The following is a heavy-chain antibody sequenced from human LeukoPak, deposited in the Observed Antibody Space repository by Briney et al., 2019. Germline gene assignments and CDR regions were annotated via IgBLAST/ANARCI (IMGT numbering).Heavy chain of an antibody. CDR3: AREIRFLEWLLPRPYYMDV. D-gene: IGHD3-3*01. J-gene: IGHJ6*03. V-gene: IGHV3-7*01. Sequence: GGSLRLSCAASGFTFSSHWMSWVRQAPGKGLEWVANIKQDGDEKYYVDSVKGRFTISRDNAKNSLYLQMNSLRAEDTAVYYCAREIRFLEWLLPRPYYMDVWGKGTTVTVSS. CDR1: GFTFSSHW. CDR2: IKQDGDEK.